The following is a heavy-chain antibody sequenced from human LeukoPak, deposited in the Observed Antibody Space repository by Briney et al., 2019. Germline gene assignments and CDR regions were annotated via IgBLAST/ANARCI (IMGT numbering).Heavy chain of an antibody. J-gene: IGHJ1*01. V-gene: IGHV4-61*02. D-gene: IGHD1-26*01. CDR1: GGSISSSSYY. Sequence: SETLSLTCTVSGGSISSSSYYWGWIRQPAGKGLEWIGRIYTSGSTNYNPSLKSRVTISVDTSKNQFSLRLSSVTAADTAVYYCARDYRLTQIQYWGQGTLVTVSS. CDR3: ARDYRLTQIQY. CDR2: IYTSGST.